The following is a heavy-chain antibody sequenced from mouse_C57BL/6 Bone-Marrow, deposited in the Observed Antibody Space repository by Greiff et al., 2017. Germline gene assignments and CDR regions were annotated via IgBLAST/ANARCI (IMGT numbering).Heavy chain of an antibody. CDR2: ISGGGGNT. CDR3: ARHSSGPYYYAMDY. CDR1: GFTFSSYT. V-gene: IGHV5-9*01. J-gene: IGHJ4*01. Sequence: EVKLVESGGGLVKPGGSLKLSCAASGFTFSSYTMSWVRQTPEKRLEWVATISGGGGNTYYPDSVKGRFTISRYNAKNTLYLQMSSLRSEDTALYYCARHSSGPYYYAMDYWGQGTSVTVSS. D-gene: IGHD3-2*02.